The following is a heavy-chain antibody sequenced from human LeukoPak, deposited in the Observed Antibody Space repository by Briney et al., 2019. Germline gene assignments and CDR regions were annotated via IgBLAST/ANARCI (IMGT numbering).Heavy chain of an antibody. J-gene: IGHJ4*02. CDR3: ARSDYAHYFDY. CDR1: GYTFTSSG. Sequence: ASVKVSCKASGYTFTSSGISWVRQAPGQGLGWMGWISAYNGNTNYAQKLQSRVTMTTDTSTSTAYMELRSLRSDDTAVYYCARSDYAHYFDYWGQGTPVTVSS. CDR2: ISAYNGNT. V-gene: IGHV1-18*01. D-gene: IGHD4-17*01.